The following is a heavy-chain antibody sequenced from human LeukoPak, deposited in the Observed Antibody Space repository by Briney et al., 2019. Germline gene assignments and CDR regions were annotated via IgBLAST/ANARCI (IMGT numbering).Heavy chain of an antibody. J-gene: IGHJ4*02. V-gene: IGHV4-31*03. Sequence: SETLSLTCTVSGGSISSNGYYWGWIRQQPGKGLEWIGYIYYSGSTYYNPSLTSRVTISVDTSKNHFSLKLSSVTAADTAVYYCARDGDSTGYYFAYWGQGTLVTVSS. D-gene: IGHD3-22*01. CDR3: ARDGDSTGYYFAY. CDR2: IYYSGST. CDR1: GGSISSNGYY.